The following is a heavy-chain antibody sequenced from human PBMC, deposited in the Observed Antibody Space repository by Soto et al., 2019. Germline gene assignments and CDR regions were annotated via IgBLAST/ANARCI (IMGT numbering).Heavy chain of an antibody. V-gene: IGHV3-30-3*01. Sequence: AGGSLRLSCAASGFTFSTYAMHWVRQAPGKGLEWVAVISYDGSDKYYADSVKGRFTISRDNSQDTLYLQMNSLRAGDTGAYYCATRSPRDLYYYAMDVWGQGTTVTVSS. CDR3: ATRSPRDLYYYAMDV. CDR1: GFTFSTYA. J-gene: IGHJ6*02. CDR2: ISYDGSDK.